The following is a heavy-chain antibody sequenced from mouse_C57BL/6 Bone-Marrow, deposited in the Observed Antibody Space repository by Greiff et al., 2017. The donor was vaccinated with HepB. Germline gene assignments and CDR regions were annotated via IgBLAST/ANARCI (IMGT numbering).Heavy chain of an antibody. CDR2: IYPRDGST. J-gene: IGHJ1*03. V-gene: IGHV1-78*01. Sequence: VQLRQSDAELVKPGASVKISCKVSGYIFTDHTIHWMKQRPEQGLEWIGYIYPRDGSTKYNEKFKGKATLTADKSSSTAYMQLNSLTSEDSAVYFCARGGYDGYYWWYFDVWGTGTTVTVSS. CDR3: ARGGYDGYYWWYFDV. CDR1: GYIFTDHT. D-gene: IGHD2-3*01.